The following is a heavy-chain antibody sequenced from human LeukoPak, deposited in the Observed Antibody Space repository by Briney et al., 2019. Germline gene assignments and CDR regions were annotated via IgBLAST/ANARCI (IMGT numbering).Heavy chain of an antibody. CDR3: ARDLANWGTDY. CDR1: GGSISSGGYY. V-gene: IGHV4-31*03. J-gene: IGHJ4*02. CDR2: IYYSGST. Sequence: SETLSLTCTVSGGSISSGGYYWSWVRQHPGKDLEWIGYIYYSGSTYYNPSLKSRVTISLDTSKNQFSLKLSSVTAADTAVYYCARDLANWGTDYWGQGTLVTVSS. D-gene: IGHD7-27*01.